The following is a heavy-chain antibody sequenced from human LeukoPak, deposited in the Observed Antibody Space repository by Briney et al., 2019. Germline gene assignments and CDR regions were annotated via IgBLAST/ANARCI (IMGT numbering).Heavy chain of an antibody. V-gene: IGHV3-23*01. CDR1: VFTFNKFA. CDR2: IGSSGATT. J-gene: IGHJ6*02. Sequence: GGSLRVSCEASVFTFNKFAMSWVRRAPGKGPEWVSAIGSSGATTFYADSVKGRCTISRDNSKNTVYLEMISLRAEDTDIYYLPKVSVGPLSRPTHVALYYGMDVWGQGTTVTVSS. D-gene: IGHD1-26*01. CDR3: PKVSVGPLSRPTHVALYYGMDV.